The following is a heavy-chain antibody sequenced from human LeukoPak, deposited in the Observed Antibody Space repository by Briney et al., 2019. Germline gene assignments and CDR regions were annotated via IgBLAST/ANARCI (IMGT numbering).Heavy chain of an antibody. V-gene: IGHV3-20*04. CDR3: ARGSGSYYNPDY. CDR2: INWNGGGT. Sequence: PGGSLRLSCAASGFTFSSYGMSWVRQAPGKGLEWVSGINWNGGGTGYADSVKGRFTISRDNAKNSLYLQMNSLRAEDTALYYCARGSGSYYNPDYWGQGTLVTVSS. CDR1: GFTFSSYG. D-gene: IGHD3-10*01. J-gene: IGHJ4*02.